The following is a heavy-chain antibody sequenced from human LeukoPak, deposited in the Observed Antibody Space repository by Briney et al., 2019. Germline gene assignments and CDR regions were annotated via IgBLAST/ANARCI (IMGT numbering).Heavy chain of an antibody. CDR1: GYTFTGYY. CDR2: INPNSGGT. J-gene: IGHJ4*02. D-gene: IGHD1-26*01. CDR3: ARLSGSYAAYFDY. Sequence: GASVKVSCKASGYTFTGYYMHRVRQAPGQGLEWMGWINPNSGGTNYAQKFQGRVTMTRDTSISTAYMELSRLRSDDTAVYYCARLSGSYAAYFDYWGQGTLVTVSS. V-gene: IGHV1-2*02.